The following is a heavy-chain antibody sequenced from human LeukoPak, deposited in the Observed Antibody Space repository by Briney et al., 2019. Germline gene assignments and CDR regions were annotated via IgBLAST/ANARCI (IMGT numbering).Heavy chain of an antibody. CDR3: ARRGDGYDILTGYYYYFDY. CDR2: INHSGST. D-gene: IGHD3-9*01. V-gene: IGHV4-34*01. Sequence: PSETLSLTCAVYGGSFSGYYWSWIRQPPGKGLEWIGEINHSGSTNYNPSLKSRVTISVDTSKNQFSLKLSSVTAADTAVCYCARRGDGYDILTGYYYYFDYWGQGTLVTVSS. CDR1: GGSFSGYY. J-gene: IGHJ4*02.